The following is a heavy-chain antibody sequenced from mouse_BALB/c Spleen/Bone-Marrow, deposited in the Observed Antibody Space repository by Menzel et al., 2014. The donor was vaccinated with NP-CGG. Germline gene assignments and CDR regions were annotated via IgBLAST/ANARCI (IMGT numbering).Heavy chain of an antibody. CDR2: IDPYYGGT. D-gene: IGHD1-1*01. V-gene: IGHV1-39*01. Sequence: EVQLQQSGPELEKPGASVKISCKASGYSFTGYNMNWVKQSNGKSLEWIGNIDPYYGGTSYNQKFKGKATLTVDKSSSTAYMQLKSLTAEDSAVYYCATYGYSYWYFDVWGAGTTVTVSS. CDR1: GYSFTGYN. J-gene: IGHJ1*01. CDR3: ATYGYSYWYFDV.